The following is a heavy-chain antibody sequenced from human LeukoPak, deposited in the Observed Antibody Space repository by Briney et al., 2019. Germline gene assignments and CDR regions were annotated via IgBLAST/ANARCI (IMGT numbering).Heavy chain of an antibody. CDR3: AKGTKAHILTAYMRDRWFDP. D-gene: IGHD3-9*01. V-gene: IGHV3-11*01. J-gene: IGHJ5*02. CDR1: KFTFSDYY. CDR2: ISSISSTM. Sequence: GGSLRLSCAASKFTFSDYYMSWIRQAPGKGLEWVSYISSISSTMYYADSVKGRFTISRDNSKNTLYLQMNSLRAEDTAVYYCAKGTKAHILTAYMRDRWFDPWGQGTLVTVSS.